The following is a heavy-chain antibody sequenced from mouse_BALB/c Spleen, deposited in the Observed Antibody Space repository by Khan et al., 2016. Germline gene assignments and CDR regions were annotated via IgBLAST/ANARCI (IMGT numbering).Heavy chain of an antibody. CDR3: ARDDRWFAY. Sequence: EVELVESGGGLVKPGGSLKLSCAASGFTFSDYYMYWVRQTPEKRLEWVATISDGGSYTYYPDSVKGRFTLSRANAKNNLYLQMSSLKSEDTAMYYCARDDRWFAYWGQGTLVTVSA. CDR1: GFTFSDYY. V-gene: IGHV5-4*02. CDR2: ISDGGSYT. D-gene: IGHD2-14*01. J-gene: IGHJ3*01.